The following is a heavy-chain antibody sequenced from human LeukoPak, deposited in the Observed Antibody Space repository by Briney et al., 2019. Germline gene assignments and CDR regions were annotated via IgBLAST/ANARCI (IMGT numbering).Heavy chain of an antibody. D-gene: IGHD5-18*01. CDR1: GDSITGYS. CDR2: IYYNGDT. V-gene: IGHV4-59*01. CDR3: ARTTEGGYTYGYFYYYYMDV. Sequence: SETLSLTCSVSGDSITGYSWSWIRQTPGKGLEWIGYIYYNGDTHYNPSLNSRLSMSVDTPNKQFSLNLRSVTAADTAVYYCARTTEGGYTYGYFYYYYMDVWGKGTTVTISS. J-gene: IGHJ6*03.